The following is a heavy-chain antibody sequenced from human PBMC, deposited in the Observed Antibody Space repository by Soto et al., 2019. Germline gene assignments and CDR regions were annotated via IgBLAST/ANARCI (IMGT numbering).Heavy chain of an antibody. CDR3: ARVWGGAFDF. J-gene: IGHJ3*01. CDR1: GCPIGRSIYY. Sequence: SETLSLTCTVSGCPIGRSIYYWGWIRQPPGKGLEWIGSIYYSGSTYYNPSLKSRVTISVDTSKNQFSLKLSSVTAADTAVYYCARVWGGAFDFWGQGTMVT. D-gene: IGHD3-10*01. V-gene: IGHV4-39*07. CDR2: IYYSGST.